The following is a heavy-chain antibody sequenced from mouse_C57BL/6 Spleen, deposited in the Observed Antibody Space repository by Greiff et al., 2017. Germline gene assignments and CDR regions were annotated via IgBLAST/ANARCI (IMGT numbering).Heavy chain of an antibody. D-gene: IGHD2-1*01. CDR3: TLYGNYPLAY. CDR2: IDPADGDT. CDR1: GFNIKDYY. J-gene: IGHJ3*01. V-gene: IGHV14-1*01. Sequence: VQLQQSGAELVRPGASVKLSCTASGFNIKDYYMHWVKQRPEQGLEWIGRIDPADGDTEYAPKFKGKAPMTADTSSNTAYLQLSSLTSEDTAFYYCTLYGNYPLAYWGQGTLVTVSA.